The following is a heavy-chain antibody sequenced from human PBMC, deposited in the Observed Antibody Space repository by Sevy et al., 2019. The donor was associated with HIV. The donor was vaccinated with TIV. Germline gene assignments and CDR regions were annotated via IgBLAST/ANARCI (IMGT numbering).Heavy chain of an antibody. CDR3: VKAGEYYYFWSGYYIWFDP. J-gene: IGHJ5*02. D-gene: IGHD3-3*01. Sequence: GGSLRLSCSASGFTFSSYAMHWVRQAPGKGLEYVSAISSNGGSTYYADSVKGRFTISRDNSKYTLYLQMSSLRAEDTAVYYCVKAGEYYYFWSGYYIWFDPWGQGTLVTVSS. CDR1: GFTFSSYA. CDR2: ISSNGGST. V-gene: IGHV3-64D*06.